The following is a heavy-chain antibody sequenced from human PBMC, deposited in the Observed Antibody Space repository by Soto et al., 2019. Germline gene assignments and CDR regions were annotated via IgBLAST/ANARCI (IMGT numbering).Heavy chain of an antibody. CDR3: ARDRTGSGANNWFDP. CDR2: IYSGGST. CDR1: GFTVSSNY. D-gene: IGHD6-19*01. Sequence: GGSLRLSCAASGFTVSSNYMSWVRQAPGKGLEWVSVIYSGGSTYYADSVKGRFTISRHNSKNTLYLQMNSLRAEDTAVYYCARDRTGSGANNWFDPWGQGTLVTVSS. J-gene: IGHJ5*02. V-gene: IGHV3-53*04.